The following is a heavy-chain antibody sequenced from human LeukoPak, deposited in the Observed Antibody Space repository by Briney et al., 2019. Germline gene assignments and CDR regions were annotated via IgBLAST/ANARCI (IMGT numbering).Heavy chain of an antibody. D-gene: IGHD4-17*01. Sequence: SETLSLTCTVSGGSISSYYWSWIRQPAGKGLEWIGRIYTSGSTNYNPSLKSRVTMSVDTSKNQFSLKLSPVTAADTAVYYCARHEFYGDYVRWFDPWGQGTLVTVSS. J-gene: IGHJ5*02. CDR2: IYTSGST. V-gene: IGHV4-4*07. CDR1: GGSISSYY. CDR3: ARHEFYGDYVRWFDP.